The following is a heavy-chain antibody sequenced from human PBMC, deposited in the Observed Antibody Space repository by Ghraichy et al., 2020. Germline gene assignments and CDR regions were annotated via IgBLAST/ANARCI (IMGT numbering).Heavy chain of an antibody. CDR3: ARGGVGATHDY. D-gene: IGHD1-26*01. CDR2: INSDGSST. Sequence: GGSLRLSCAASGFTFSIYWMHWVRQVPGKGLVWVSHINSDGSSTSYADSVKGRFTISRDNAKNTLYLQMNSLRAEDTAVYYCARGGVGATHDYWGQGTLVTVSS. V-gene: IGHV3-74*01. J-gene: IGHJ4*02. CDR1: GFTFSIYW.